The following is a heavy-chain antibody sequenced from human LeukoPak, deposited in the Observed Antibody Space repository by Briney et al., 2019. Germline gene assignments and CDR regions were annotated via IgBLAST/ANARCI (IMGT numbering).Heavy chain of an antibody. CDR3: AERGAEVGATVAPGDY. J-gene: IGHJ4*02. CDR2: ISGSGGST. Sequence: PGGSLRPSCAASGFTFSSYAMSWVRQAPGKGLEWVSAISGSGGSTYYADSVKGRFTISRDNSKNTLYLQMSSLRAEDTAVYYCAERGAEVGATVAPGDYWGQGTLVTVSS. CDR1: GFTFSSYA. V-gene: IGHV3-23*01. D-gene: IGHD1-26*01.